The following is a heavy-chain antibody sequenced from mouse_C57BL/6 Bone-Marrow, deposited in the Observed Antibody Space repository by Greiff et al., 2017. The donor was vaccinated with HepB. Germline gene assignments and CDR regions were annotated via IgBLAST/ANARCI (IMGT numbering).Heavy chain of an antibody. J-gene: IGHJ3*01. CDR1: GFTFSSYG. V-gene: IGHV5-6*01. CDR2: ISSGGSYT. Sequence: EVQGVESGGDLVKPGGSLKLSCAASGFTFSSYGMSWVRQTPDKRLEWVATISSGGSYTYYPDSVKGRFTISRDNAKNTLYLQMSSLKSEDTAMYYCARLWKGIAYWGQGTLVTVSA. D-gene: IGHD1-1*02. CDR3: ARLWKGIAY.